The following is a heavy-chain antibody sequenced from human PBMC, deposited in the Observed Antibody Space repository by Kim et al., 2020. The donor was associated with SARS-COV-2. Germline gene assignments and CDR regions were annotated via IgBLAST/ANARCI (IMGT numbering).Heavy chain of an antibody. CDR1: GFTFSASP. J-gene: IGHJ5*02. CDR2: VSTDGGTA. Sequence: GGSLRLSCAGSGFTFSASPMHWVRQAPGKGLEYVSGVSTDGGTAVYADSVRGRFTASRDNSKNMLYLEMGSVRVEDMDVYYCTRGKPTGRGGWFDAWGQGTLVTVSS. V-gene: IGHV3-64*02. CDR3: TRGKPTGRGGWFDA. D-gene: IGHD2-8*02.